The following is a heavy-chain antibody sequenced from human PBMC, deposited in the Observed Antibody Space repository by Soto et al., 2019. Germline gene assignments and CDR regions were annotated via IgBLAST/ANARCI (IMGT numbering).Heavy chain of an antibody. CDR2: IIPIFGTA. Sequence: SVKVSCKASGGTFSSYAISWVRQAPGQGLEWMGGIIPIFGTANYAQKFQGRVTITADESTSTAYMELSSLRSEDTAVYYCARDMASGFWSGYGAFDIWGQGTMVTVSS. D-gene: IGHD3-3*01. J-gene: IGHJ3*02. V-gene: IGHV1-69*13. CDR3: ARDMASGFWSGYGAFDI. CDR1: GGTFSSYA.